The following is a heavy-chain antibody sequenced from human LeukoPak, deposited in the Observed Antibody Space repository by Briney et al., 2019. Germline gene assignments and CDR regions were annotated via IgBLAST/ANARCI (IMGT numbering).Heavy chain of an antibody. CDR2: INPKSGGT. D-gene: IGHD5-24*01. J-gene: IGHJ4*02. Sequence: GASVKVSCKTSGYTFTGYYMHWVRQAPGQGLEWMGWINPKSGGTNYAQKLQGRVTMTTDTSTSTAYMELRSLRSDDTAVYYCARDQRVEMATWYYFDYWGQGTLVTVSS. CDR1: GYTFTGYY. CDR3: ARDQRVEMATWYYFDY. V-gene: IGHV1-2*02.